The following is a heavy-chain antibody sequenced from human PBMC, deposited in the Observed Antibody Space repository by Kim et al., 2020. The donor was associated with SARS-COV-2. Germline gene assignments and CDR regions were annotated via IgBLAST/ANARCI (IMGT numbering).Heavy chain of an antibody. CDR3: AIDSSVTNLIGIDY. V-gene: IGHV3-23*01. D-gene: IGHD6-19*01. CDR1: GFTFSSYA. Sequence: GGSLRLSCAASGFTFSSYAMSWVRQAPGKGLEWVSAISGSGGSTYYADSVKGRFTISRDNSKNTLYLQMNSLRAEDTAVYYCAIDSSVTNLIGIDYWGQGTLVTVSS. CDR2: ISGSGGST. J-gene: IGHJ4*02.